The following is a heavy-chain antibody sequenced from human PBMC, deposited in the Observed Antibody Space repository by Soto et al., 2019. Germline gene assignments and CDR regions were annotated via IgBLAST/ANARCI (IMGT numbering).Heavy chain of an antibody. J-gene: IGHJ6*02. CDR1: GYTFASYA. CDR3: AREHIVVVTAIHFYYGMDV. V-gene: IGHV1-18*01. Sequence: ASVKVSCKASGYTFASYAISWMRQAPGQGLEWMGWISAYNGNTNYAQKLQGRVTMTTDTSTSTAYMELRSLRSEDTAVYYCAREHIVVVTAIHFYYGMDVWGQGTTVTVSS. CDR2: ISAYNGNT. D-gene: IGHD2-21*02.